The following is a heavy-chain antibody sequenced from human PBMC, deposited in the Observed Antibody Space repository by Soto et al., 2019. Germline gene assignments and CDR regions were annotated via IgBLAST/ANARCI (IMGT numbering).Heavy chain of an antibody. Sequence: QVQLVQSGAEVKKPGSSVKVSCKASGGTFSSYAISWVRQAPGQGLEWMGGIIPIFGTANYAQKFQGRVTITADESTSTAYMELSRLRSEDTAVYYCARDREGYYYGSGTLFRGMDVWGQGTTVTVSS. CDR3: ARDREGYYYGSGTLFRGMDV. V-gene: IGHV1-69*01. CDR1: GGTFSSYA. D-gene: IGHD3-10*01. CDR2: IIPIFGTA. J-gene: IGHJ6*02.